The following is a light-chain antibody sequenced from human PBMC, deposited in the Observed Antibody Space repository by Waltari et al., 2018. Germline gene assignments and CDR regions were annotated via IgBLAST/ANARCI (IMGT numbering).Light chain of an antibody. CDR1: GLAKQY. CDR2: KDR. J-gene: IGLJ2*01. Sequence: SYELTQPPSVSVSTGQTARITCSGDGLAKQYAYWYHQKPCQAPLVVIYKDRERPSGIPARFSGASSGTTVSLTITGVQAEDEADYHCQSADSSGTVTFGGGTKLTVL. CDR3: QSADSSGTVT. V-gene: IGLV3-25*03.